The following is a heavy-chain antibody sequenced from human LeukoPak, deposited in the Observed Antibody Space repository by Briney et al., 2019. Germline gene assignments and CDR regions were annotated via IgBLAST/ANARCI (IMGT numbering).Heavy chain of an antibody. J-gene: IGHJ4*02. CDR3: ARRRLYQTFDN. D-gene: IGHD2-2*01. CDR1: DGSISSSSYY. Sequence: SETLSLTCTVSDGSISSSSYYWGWIRQPPGKGLEWIETIYYSGSNQYNPSLKSRVTISVEPSKNQFSLKVSSVTATDTAVYYCARRRLYQTFDNWGQGTLVTVSS. CDR2: IYYSGSN. V-gene: IGHV4-39*01.